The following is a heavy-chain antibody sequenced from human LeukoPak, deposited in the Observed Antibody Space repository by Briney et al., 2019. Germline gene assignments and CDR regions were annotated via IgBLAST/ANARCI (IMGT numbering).Heavy chain of an antibody. J-gene: IGHJ5*02. D-gene: IGHD3-22*01. CDR2: MYYSGST. V-gene: IGHV4-30-4*01. Sequence: PSETLSLTCTVSGGSIGCGDYYWSWIRQPPGKGLEWIAYMYYSGSTYCNPSLKSRVTMSADTSKNQLSLKLSSVTAADTAVYYCARPYYYDSRIDPWGQGILVTVSS. CDR1: GGSIGCGDYY. CDR3: ARPYYYDSRIDP.